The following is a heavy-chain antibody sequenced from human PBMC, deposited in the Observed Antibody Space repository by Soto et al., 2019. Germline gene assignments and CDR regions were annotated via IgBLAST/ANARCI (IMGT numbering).Heavy chain of an antibody. J-gene: IGHJ4*02. CDR1: GYIFSDYG. CDR2: ISGYSGNA. Sequence: QVQVMQSGAEVKKPGDSVKVSCKTSGYIFSDYGINWVRQAPGQGLEWMGWISGYSGNANLAQKFQGRVTMTTDKSTRTAYMEGRRLRADDTAVYYCAKRTSGTTWGESDYWGQGTLVTVSS. D-gene: IGHD3-16*01. V-gene: IGHV1-18*04. CDR3: AKRTSGTTWGESDY.